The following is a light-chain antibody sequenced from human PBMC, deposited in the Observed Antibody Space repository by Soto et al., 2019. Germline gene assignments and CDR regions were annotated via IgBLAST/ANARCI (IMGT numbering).Light chain of an antibody. CDR2: GAS. Sequence: EIVMTQSPATLSVSPGERATLSCRASQSVSSNLAWYQQKPGQAPRLLIYGASTRATRIPARFSGSGSGTEFTITISSLQSEDFAVYYCQQYNNWPPWTFGQGTKVEIK. CDR3: QQYNNWPPWT. CDR1: QSVSSN. J-gene: IGKJ1*01. V-gene: IGKV3-15*01.